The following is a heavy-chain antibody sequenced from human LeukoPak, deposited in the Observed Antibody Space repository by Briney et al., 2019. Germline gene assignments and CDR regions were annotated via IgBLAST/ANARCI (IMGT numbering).Heavy chain of an antibody. J-gene: IGHJ3*02. Sequence: PSETLSLTCTVSGGSISSYYWSWIRQPPGKGLEWGGYIYYSGSTNYNPSLKSRVTISVDTSKNQFTLKLSSVTAADTAVYYCARDDSSGYYINAFDIWGQGTMVTVSS. D-gene: IGHD3-22*01. CDR3: ARDDSSGYYINAFDI. CDR1: GGSISSYY. CDR2: IYYSGST. V-gene: IGHV4-59*01.